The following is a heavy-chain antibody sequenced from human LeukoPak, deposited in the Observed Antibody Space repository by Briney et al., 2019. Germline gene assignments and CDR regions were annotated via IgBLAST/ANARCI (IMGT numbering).Heavy chain of an antibody. CDR1: GGSFSGYY. V-gene: IGHV4-34*01. CDR2: INHSGST. Sequence: PETLSLTCAVYGGSFSGYYWSWIRQPPGKGLEWIGEINHSGSTNYNPSLKSRVTISVDTSKNQFSLKLSSVTAADTAVYYCARDGGGWGLDYWGQGTRFTFSS. CDR3: ARDGGGWGLDY. D-gene: IGHD6-19*01. J-gene: IGHJ4*02.